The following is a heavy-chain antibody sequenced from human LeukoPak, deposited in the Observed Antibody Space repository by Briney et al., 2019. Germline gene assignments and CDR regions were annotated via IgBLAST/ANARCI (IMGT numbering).Heavy chain of an antibody. CDR1: GYSFTSYW. CDR2: IYPDDSDT. Sequence: GESLKISCKGSGYSFTSYWLAWVRQMPGKGLEWMGIIYPDDSDTRYSPSFQGQVTISADKSISTAHLQWTSLKASDTAMYYCARGYDYGFDLWGQGTLVTVSS. J-gene: IGHJ4*02. V-gene: IGHV5-51*01. CDR3: ARGYDYGFDL. D-gene: IGHD4-17*01.